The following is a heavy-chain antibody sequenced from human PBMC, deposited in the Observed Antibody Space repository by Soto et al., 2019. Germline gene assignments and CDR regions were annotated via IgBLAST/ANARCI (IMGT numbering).Heavy chain of an antibody. CDR3: AREGDYGDYYD. V-gene: IGHV4-39*01. CDR1: GGSISSSSYY. Sequence: SETLSLTGTVAGGSISSSSYYWGWIRQPPGKGLEWIGSIYYSGSTYYNPSLKSRVTISVDTSKNQFSLKLSSVTAADTAVYYCAREGDYGDYYDWGQGTLVTVSS. CDR2: IYYSGST. D-gene: IGHD4-17*01. J-gene: IGHJ4*02.